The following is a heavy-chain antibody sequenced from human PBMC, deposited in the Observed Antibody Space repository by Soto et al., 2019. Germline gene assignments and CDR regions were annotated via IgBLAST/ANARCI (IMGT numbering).Heavy chain of an antibody. CDR1: GFTFSSYA. D-gene: IGHD1-26*01. CDR3: ARRGSGSYYDY. V-gene: IGHV3-23*01. CDR2: ISGSGDST. J-gene: IGHJ4*02. Sequence: EVQLLESGGGLVQPGGSLRLSCAASGFTFSSYAMRWVRQAPVKGLEWVSAISGSGDSTYYADSVKGRFTISKNNSKHTMYMKMHSLRAEDTAVYYCARRGSGSYYDYWGQGTLVTVSS.